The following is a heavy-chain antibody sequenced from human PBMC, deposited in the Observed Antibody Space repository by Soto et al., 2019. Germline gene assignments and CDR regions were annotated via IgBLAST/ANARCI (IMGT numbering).Heavy chain of an antibody. D-gene: IGHD3-10*01. V-gene: IGHV3-7*01. CDR3: ARQDGSGSYYNVLWSRNYYYYYMDV. J-gene: IGHJ6*03. CDR1: GFTFSSYW. Sequence: GGSLRLSCAASGFTFSSYWMSWVRQAPGKGLEWVANIKQDGSEKYYLDSVKGRFTISRDNAKNSLYLQMNSLRAEDTAVYYCARQDGSGSYYNVLWSRNYYYYYMDVWGKGTTVTVSS. CDR2: IKQDGSEK.